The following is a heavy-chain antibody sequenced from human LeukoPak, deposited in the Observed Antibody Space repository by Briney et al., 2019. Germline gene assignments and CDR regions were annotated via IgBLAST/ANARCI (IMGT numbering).Heavy chain of an antibody. CDR1: GYTLTELS. Sequence: ASVKVSCKVSGYTLTELSMHWVRQAPGKGLEWMGGFDPEDGETIYAQKFQGRVTMTEDTSTDTAYMELSSLRSEDTAVYYCATEGSYYGSGREWFDPWGQGTLVTVSS. CDR2: FDPEDGET. J-gene: IGHJ5*02. V-gene: IGHV1-24*01. CDR3: ATEGSYYGSGREWFDP. D-gene: IGHD3-10*01.